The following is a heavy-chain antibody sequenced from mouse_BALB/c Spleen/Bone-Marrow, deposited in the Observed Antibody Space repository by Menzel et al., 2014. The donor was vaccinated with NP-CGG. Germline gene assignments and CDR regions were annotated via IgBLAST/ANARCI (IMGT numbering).Heavy chain of an antibody. CDR1: GYTFTSYD. CDR2: IYPGDGST. CDR3: ARSGDSSGYGSAY. Sequence: QVQLKDSGPELVKPGALVKISCKASGYTFTSYDINWVKQRPGQGLEWIGWIYPGDGSTKYNEKFKGEATLTADKSSSTAYMQLSSLTSENSAVYFCARSGDSSGYGSAYWGQGTLVTVSA. J-gene: IGHJ3*01. V-gene: IGHV1S56*01. D-gene: IGHD3-2*01.